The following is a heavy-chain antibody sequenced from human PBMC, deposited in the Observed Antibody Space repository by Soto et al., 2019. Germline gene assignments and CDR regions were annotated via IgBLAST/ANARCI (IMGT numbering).Heavy chain of an antibody. D-gene: IGHD1-26*01. CDR2: IWYDGSNK. V-gene: IGHV3-33*01. CDR3: ATDPLVGAIPY. CDR1: GFTFSSYG. J-gene: IGHJ4*02. Sequence: LRLSCAASGFTFSSYGMHWVRQAPGKGLEWVAVIWYDGSNKYYADSVKGRFTISRDNSKNTLYLQMNSLRAEDTAVYYCATDPLVGAIPYWGQGTLVTVSS.